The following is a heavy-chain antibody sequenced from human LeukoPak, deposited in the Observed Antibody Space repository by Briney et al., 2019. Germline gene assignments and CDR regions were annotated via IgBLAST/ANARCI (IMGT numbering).Heavy chain of an antibody. Sequence: GGSLRLSCAASGFTFSSYAMHWVRQAPGKGLEWVAAISYDGSNKYYADSVKGRFTISRDNSKNTLYLQMNSLRAEDTAVYYCAREEYYDFWSGYQDYWGQGTLVTVSS. D-gene: IGHD3-3*01. J-gene: IGHJ4*02. V-gene: IGHV3-30*04. CDR1: GFTFSSYA. CDR2: ISYDGSNK. CDR3: AREEYYDFWSGYQDY.